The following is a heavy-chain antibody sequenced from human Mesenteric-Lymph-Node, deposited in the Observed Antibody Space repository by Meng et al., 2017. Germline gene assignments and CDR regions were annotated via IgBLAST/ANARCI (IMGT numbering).Heavy chain of an antibody. J-gene: IGHJ6*02. D-gene: IGHD3-10*01. CDR1: GGSISSSSYY. CDR3: ARDGYPRWFGELLGGYYYGMDV. CDR2: IYYSGST. V-gene: IGHV4-39*07. Sequence: SETLSLTCTVSGGSISSSSYYWGWIRQPPGKGLEWIGSIYYSGSTYYNPSLKSRVTISVDTSKNQFSLKLSSVTAADTAVYYCARDGYPRWFGELLGGYYYGMDVWGQGTTVTVSS.